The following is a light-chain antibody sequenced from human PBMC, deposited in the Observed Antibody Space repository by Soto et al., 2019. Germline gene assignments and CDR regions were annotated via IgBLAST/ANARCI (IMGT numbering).Light chain of an antibody. Sequence: DIQMTQSPSTLSASVGDTVTITCRASQSISGYLAWYQQKPGKAPKLLSLGSGVPSRFIGSGSGTGFTLTISILQPDDSASYYFQQYHSYPWTFGQGTRLEIK. J-gene: IGKJ1*01. CDR3: QQYHSYPWT. V-gene: IGKV1-5*01. CDR1: QSISGY.